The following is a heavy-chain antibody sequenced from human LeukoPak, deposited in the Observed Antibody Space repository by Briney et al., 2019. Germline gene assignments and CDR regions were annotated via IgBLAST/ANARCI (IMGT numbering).Heavy chain of an antibody. V-gene: IGHV1-24*01. Sequence: RVASVKVSCKVSGYTLTELSMHWVRQAPGKGLEWMGGLDPEDGETIYAQKFQGRVTMTEDTSTDTAYTELSSLRSEDTAVYYCATVRVSGSHYWDYYFDYWGQGTLVTVSS. CDR1: GYTLTELS. CDR2: LDPEDGET. D-gene: IGHD1-26*01. CDR3: ATVRVSGSHYWDYYFDY. J-gene: IGHJ4*02.